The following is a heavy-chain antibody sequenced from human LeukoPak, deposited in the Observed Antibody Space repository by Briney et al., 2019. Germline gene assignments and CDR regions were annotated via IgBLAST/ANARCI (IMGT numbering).Heavy chain of an antibody. D-gene: IGHD3-22*01. V-gene: IGHV1-69*06. CDR1: GYTFTGYY. Sequence: SVKVSCKASGYTFTGYYMHWVRQAPGQGLEWMGGIIPIFGTANYAQKFQGRVTITADKSTSTAYMELSSLRSEDTAVYYCARGGYYDSSGYYPLDYWGQGTPVTVSS. J-gene: IGHJ4*02. CDR3: ARGGYYDSSGYYPLDY. CDR2: IIPIFGTA.